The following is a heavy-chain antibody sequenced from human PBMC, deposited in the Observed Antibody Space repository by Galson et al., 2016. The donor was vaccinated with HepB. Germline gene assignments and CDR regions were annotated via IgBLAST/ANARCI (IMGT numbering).Heavy chain of an antibody. V-gene: IGHV3-21*01. CDR1: GITLRGYA. J-gene: IGHJ3*02. CDR3: ASERLDSSGYSYPDAFEI. D-gene: IGHD3-22*01. Sequence: SLRLSCAASGITLRGYAMNWVRQAPGKGLDWVPCISRGGTYTYYADSVKGRFTVSRDNAKNSLYLQMNNLRAEDTALYYCASERLDSSGYSYPDAFEIWGLGTMVTVSS. CDR2: ISRGGTYT.